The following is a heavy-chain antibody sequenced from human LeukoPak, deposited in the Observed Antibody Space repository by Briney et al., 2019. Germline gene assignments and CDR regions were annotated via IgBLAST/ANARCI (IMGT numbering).Heavy chain of an antibody. CDR1: GFTFSSYA. Sequence: GGSLRLSCAASGFTFSSYAMSWVRQAPGKGLEWVSAISGSGGSTYYADSVKGRFTISRDNSKNTLYLQMNSLRAEDTAVYYCAEGTVTTNYYYYYMDVWGKGTTVTVSS. D-gene: IGHD4-11*01. CDR2: ISGSGGST. J-gene: IGHJ6*03. V-gene: IGHV3-23*01. CDR3: AEGTVTTNYYYYYMDV.